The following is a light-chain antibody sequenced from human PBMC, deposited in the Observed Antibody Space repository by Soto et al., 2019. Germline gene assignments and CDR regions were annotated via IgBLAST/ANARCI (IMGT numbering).Light chain of an antibody. V-gene: IGKV3-15*01. CDR3: QPRSNWPT. Sequence: EIDRKQAVSGLCVAPGERGTLSCRASQSVSSDFAWYQQKPGQAPRLLIYGASSRATGIPARFSGSGSGTEFTLTISSLQSDDFAVYSCQPRSNWPTSAQGTKVDIK. CDR2: GAS. CDR1: QSVSSD. J-gene: IGKJ1*01.